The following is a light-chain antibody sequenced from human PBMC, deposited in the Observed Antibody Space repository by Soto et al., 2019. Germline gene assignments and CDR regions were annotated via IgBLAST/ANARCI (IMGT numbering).Light chain of an antibody. CDR3: QQYNSYSEA. Sequence: DIQMTQSPSTLSASVGDRVTITCRASQSISIWLAWYQQKPGKAPKILIYKASSLESGVPSRFSGSGSATEFILTISSLQPDDFATYYCQQYNSYSEAFGQGTKVDIK. CDR1: QSISIW. J-gene: IGKJ1*01. CDR2: KAS. V-gene: IGKV1-5*03.